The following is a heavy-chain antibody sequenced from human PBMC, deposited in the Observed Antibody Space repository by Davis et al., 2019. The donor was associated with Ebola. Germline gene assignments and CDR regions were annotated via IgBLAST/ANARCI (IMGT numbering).Heavy chain of an antibody. J-gene: IGHJ4*02. Sequence: ESPKISCAASGFTFSGSAMHWVRQASGKGLEWVGRIRSKANSYATAYAASVKGRFTISRDDSKNTAYLQMNSLKTEDTAVYYCTSQALSGWYDYWGQGTLVTVSS. D-gene: IGHD6-19*01. CDR2: IRSKANSYAT. CDR3: TSQALSGWYDY. V-gene: IGHV3-73*01. CDR1: GFTFSGSA.